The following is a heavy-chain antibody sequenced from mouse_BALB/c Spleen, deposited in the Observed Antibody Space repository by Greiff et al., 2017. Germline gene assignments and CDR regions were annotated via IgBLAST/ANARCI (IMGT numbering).Heavy chain of an antibody. CDR1: GFTFSSYA. CDR2: ISSGGST. J-gene: IGHJ3*01. V-gene: IGHV5-6-5*01. Sequence: EVKVVESGGGLVKPGGSLKLSCAASGFTFSSYAMSWVRQTPEKRLEWVASISSGGSTYYPDSVKGRFTISRDNARNILYLQMSSLRSEDTAMYYCARGSIYYDSWFAYWGQGTLVTVSA. D-gene: IGHD2-4*01. CDR3: ARGSIYYDSWFAY.